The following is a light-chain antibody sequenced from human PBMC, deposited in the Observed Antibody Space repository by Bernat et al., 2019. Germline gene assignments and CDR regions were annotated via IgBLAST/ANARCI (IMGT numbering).Light chain of an antibody. CDR1: NIGNKG. CDR3: EVWDAASDQLV. CDR2: DDY. V-gene: IGLV3-21*03. J-gene: IGLJ3*02. Sequence: SYVLNQPPSVSVAPGKTASMTCEGNNIGNKGVHWDQLKPGQDPVLVVFDDYDRPSGIPERFSGSNSGNTATLTISRVEAGDEADDYCEVWDAASDQLVFGGGTKLTVL.